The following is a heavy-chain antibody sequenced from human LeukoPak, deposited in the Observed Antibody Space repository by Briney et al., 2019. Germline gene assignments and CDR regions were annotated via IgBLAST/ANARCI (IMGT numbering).Heavy chain of an antibody. V-gene: IGHV4-34*01. CDR2: INHSVST. CDR3: ARPAVTTGYYYYMDV. CDR1: GGSFSGYY. Sequence: SETLSLTCAVYGGSFSGYYWSWIRQPPGKGLEWIGEINHSVSTNYNPSLKSRVTMSVDKSKNQFSLKVSSVTAADTAVYYCARPAVTTGYYYYMDVWGNGTTVIISS. J-gene: IGHJ6*03. D-gene: IGHD4-17*01.